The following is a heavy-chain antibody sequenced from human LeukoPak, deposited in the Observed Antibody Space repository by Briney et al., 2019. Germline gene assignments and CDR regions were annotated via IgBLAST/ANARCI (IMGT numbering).Heavy chain of an antibody. D-gene: IGHD6-6*01. Sequence: SETLSLTCAVYGGSFSGYHWSWIRQPPGKGLEWIGEINHSGSTNYNPSLKSRVTISVDTSKNQFSLKLSSVTAADTAVYYCARFSFSSSDFDYWGQGTLVTVSS. CDR3: ARFSFSSSDFDY. V-gene: IGHV4-34*01. CDR1: GGSFSGYH. CDR2: INHSGST. J-gene: IGHJ4*02.